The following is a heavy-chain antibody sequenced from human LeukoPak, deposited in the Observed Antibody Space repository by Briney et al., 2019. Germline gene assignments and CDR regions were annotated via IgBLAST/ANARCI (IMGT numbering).Heavy chain of an antibody. CDR3: ARHEGGAVTANTDY. V-gene: IGHV4-38-2*01. CDR2: IYKSGST. D-gene: IGHD4-17*01. CDR1: GYSISSGYY. Sequence: SETLSLTCAVSGYSISSGYYWGWIRPPPGKGREWIGMIYKSGSTYYNPSLKRRVTISVDPSKNHFSLKLSSVPAADTAVYYCARHEGGAVTANTDYWGQGTLVTVSS. J-gene: IGHJ4*02.